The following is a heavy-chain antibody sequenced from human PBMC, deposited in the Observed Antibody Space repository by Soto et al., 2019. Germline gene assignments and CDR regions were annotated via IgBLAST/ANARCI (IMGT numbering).Heavy chain of an antibody. D-gene: IGHD3-3*01. V-gene: IGHV1-69*01. J-gene: IGHJ6*02. CDR3: ARPEEWLLPRLYYYGMDV. Sequence: QVQLVQSGAEVKKPGSSVKVSCKASGGTFSSYAISWVRQAPGQGLEWMGGIIPIFGTANYAQKFQGRVTITADESTSTAYMELSSLRSEDTAVYYCARPEEWLLPRLYYYGMDVWGQGTTVTVSS. CDR1: GGTFSSYA. CDR2: IIPIFGTA.